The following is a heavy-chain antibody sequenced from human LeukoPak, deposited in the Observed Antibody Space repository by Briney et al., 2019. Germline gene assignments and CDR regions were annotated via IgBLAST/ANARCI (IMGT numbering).Heavy chain of an antibody. CDR3: AKADSSGYYYPNWFDP. CDR1: GFTFSSYA. D-gene: IGHD3-22*01. J-gene: IGHJ5*02. Sequence: PGGSLRLSCAASGFTFSSYAMSWVRQAPGKGLEWVSAISGSGGSTYYADSVKGRFTISRDNSKNTLYLQMNSPRAEDTAVYYCAKADSSGYYYPNWFDPWGQGTLVTVSS. V-gene: IGHV3-23*01. CDR2: ISGSGGST.